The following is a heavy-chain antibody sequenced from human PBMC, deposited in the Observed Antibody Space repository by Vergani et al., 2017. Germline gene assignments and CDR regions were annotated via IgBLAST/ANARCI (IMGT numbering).Heavy chain of an antibody. CDR3: AKDIAPNYDFWSGSDY. Sequence: QVQLQESGPGLVKPSETLSLTCTVSGGSISSSSYYWGWIRQPPGKGLEWIGSIYYSGSTYYNPSLKSRVTISVDTSKNQFSLKLSSVTAADTALYYCAKDIAPNYDFWSGSDYWGQGTLVTVSS. CDR1: GGSISSSSYY. V-gene: IGHV4-39*07. J-gene: IGHJ4*02. CDR2: IYYSGST. D-gene: IGHD3-3*01.